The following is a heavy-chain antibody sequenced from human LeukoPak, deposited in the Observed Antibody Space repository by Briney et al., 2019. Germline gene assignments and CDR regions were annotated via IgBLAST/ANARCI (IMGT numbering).Heavy chain of an antibody. CDR2: IYNSGST. J-gene: IGHJ4*02. CDR1: GDSISRSRHF. CDR3: AGGYSYGPQFDY. Sequence: SETLSLTCNVSGDSISRSRHFWAWIRQSPGRGLEWIGYIYNSGSTYYNPSLKSRVTISVDTSKNQFSLRLSSVTAADTAVYYCAGGYSYGPQFDYWGQGTLVTVSS. V-gene: IGHV4-39*07. D-gene: IGHD5-18*01.